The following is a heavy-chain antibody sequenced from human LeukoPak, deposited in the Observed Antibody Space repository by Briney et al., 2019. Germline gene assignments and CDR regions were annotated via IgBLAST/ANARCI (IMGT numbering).Heavy chain of an antibody. CDR3: TGLVRGSGWFPFDY. CDR1: GYTFTNYW. D-gene: IGHD6-19*01. Sequence: GESLKISCKGSGYTFTNYWIAWVRQPPGKGLEWMGIINPGDSDTRYRPSFQGQVTISADKSINTAYLQWSSLKASDTAIYYCTGLVRGSGWFPFDYWGQGTLVIVSS. J-gene: IGHJ4*02. CDR2: INPGDSDT. V-gene: IGHV5-51*01.